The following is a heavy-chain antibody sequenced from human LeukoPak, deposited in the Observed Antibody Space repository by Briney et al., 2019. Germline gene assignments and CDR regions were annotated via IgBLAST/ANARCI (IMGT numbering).Heavy chain of an antibody. V-gene: IGHV1-46*01. Sequence: ASVKVSCKASGYTFTSYYMHWVRQAPGQGLEWMGIINPSGGSTSYAQKFQGRVTITADESTSTAYMELSGLRSEDTAVYYCAREHIRYYDFWSGPSPAQYYFDYWGQGTLVTVSS. CDR1: GYTFTSYY. D-gene: IGHD3-3*01. J-gene: IGHJ4*02. CDR3: AREHIRYYDFWSGPSPAQYYFDY. CDR2: INPSGGST.